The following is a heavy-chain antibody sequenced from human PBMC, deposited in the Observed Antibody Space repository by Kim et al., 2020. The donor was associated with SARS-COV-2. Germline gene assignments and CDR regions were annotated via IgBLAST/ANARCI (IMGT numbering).Heavy chain of an antibody. CDR1: GFAFSSYS. D-gene: IGHD5-12*01. Sequence: GGSLRLSCAASGFAFSSYSMHWVRQAPGKGLDWVSSISTRTRDKFYADSVKGRFTISRDNTKNSVYLQMNSLRGEDTAVYYCAGGYSGSVGADYWGQGT. V-gene: IGHV3-21*01. CDR2: ISTRTRDK. J-gene: IGHJ4*02. CDR3: AGGYSGSVGADY.